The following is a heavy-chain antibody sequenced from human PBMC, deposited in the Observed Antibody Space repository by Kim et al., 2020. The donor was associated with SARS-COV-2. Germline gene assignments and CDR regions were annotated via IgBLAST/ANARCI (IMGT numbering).Heavy chain of an antibody. CDR2: SGST. Sequence: SGSTNYNPSLKSRVTISVDTSKNQFSLKLSSVTAADTAVYYCTSRAFDIWGQGTMVTVSS. V-gene: IGHV4-34*01. CDR3: TSRAFDI. J-gene: IGHJ3*02.